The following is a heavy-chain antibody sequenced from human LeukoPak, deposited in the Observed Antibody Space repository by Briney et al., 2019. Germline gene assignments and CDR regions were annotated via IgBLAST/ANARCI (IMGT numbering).Heavy chain of an antibody. CDR3: TSASYSSGWYNF. J-gene: IGHJ5*01. V-gene: IGHV3-23*01. CDR2: TSGSGNRT. D-gene: IGHD6-19*01. Sequence: PGRSLRLSCAASGFTFSSYSMNSVRQPPGKWLEWVSATSGSGNRTWYTDSVKGRFTIYRENYKNTLYLQMNSLRDEDTAVYYCTSASYSSGWYNFWGHGTLVTVSS. CDR1: GFTFSSYS.